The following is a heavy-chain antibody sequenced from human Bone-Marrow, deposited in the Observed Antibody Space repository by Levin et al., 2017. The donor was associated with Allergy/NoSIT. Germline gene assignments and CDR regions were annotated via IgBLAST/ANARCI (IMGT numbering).Heavy chain of an antibody. CDR1: GFTFSSYG. D-gene: IGHD4-11*01. CDR3: ARVYDYSNYYYYGMDV. Sequence: GGSLRLSCAASGFTFSSYGMHWVRQAPGKGLEWVAVIWYDGSNKYYADSVKGRFTISRDNSKNTLYLQMNSLRAEDTAVYYCARVYDYSNYYYYGMDVWGQGTTVTVSS. V-gene: IGHV3-33*01. J-gene: IGHJ6*02. CDR2: IWYDGSNK.